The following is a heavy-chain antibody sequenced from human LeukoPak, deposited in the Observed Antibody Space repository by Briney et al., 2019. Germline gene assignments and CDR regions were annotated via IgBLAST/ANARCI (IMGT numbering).Heavy chain of an antibody. V-gene: IGHV1-24*01. CDR3: ATIVGAAGYFDY. CDR2: FDPEDGET. Sequence: ASVKVSCKVSGYTLTELSMHWVRQTPGKGLEGMGGFDPEDGETIYAQKFQGRVTMTEDTSTDTAYMELSSLRSEDTAVYYCATIVGAAGYFDYWGQGTLVTVSS. CDR1: GYTLTELS. D-gene: IGHD1-26*01. J-gene: IGHJ4*02.